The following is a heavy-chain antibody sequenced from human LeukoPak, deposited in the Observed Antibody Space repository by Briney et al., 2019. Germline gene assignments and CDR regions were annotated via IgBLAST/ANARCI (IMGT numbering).Heavy chain of an antibody. CDR1: GYTFTSYG. CDR2: ISAYNGNT. CDR3: ARDHLFDY. J-gene: IGHJ4*02. V-gene: IGHV1-18*01. Sequence: GASVKVSCKASGYTFTSYGISWVRQAPGQGLEWMGWISAYNGNTNYAQKFQGRVTMTRDTSTSTVYMELSSLRSEDTAVYYCARDHLFDYWGQGTLVTVSS.